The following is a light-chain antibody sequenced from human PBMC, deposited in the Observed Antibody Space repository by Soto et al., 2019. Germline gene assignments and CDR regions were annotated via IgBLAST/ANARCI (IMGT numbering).Light chain of an antibody. Sequence: QSALTQPRSVSESPGQSVTISCTGTSSDVGGYDYLSWYQQHPGKAPKLLIYGVNERPSGVPDRFSGSKSGSTASLIISGLQAEDEADYYCCSYSDTYTYVFGGGTKLT. CDR3: CSYSDTYTYV. CDR1: SSDVGGYDY. CDR2: GVN. J-gene: IGLJ2*01. V-gene: IGLV2-11*01.